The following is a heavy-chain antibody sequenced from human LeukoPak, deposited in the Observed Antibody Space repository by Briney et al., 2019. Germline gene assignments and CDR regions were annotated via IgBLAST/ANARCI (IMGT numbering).Heavy chain of an antibody. CDR1: GFTFSNYA. D-gene: IGHD2-2*01. V-gene: IGHV3-23*01. CDR3: AKESVPTAMDY. J-gene: IGHJ4*02. CDR2: ISGSSSRT. Sequence: GGSLRLSCAASGFTFSNYAMSWVRQAPGKGLEWVSAISGSSSRTHYTDSVKGRFTISRDNSKNTLSLQMNSLRAEDTAVYYCAKESVPTAMDYWGQGILVTASS.